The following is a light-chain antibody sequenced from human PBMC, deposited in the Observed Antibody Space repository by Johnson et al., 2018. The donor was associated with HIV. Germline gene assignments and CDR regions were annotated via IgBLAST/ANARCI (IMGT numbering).Light chain of an antibody. Sequence: QSVLTQPPSVSAAPGQTVTIPCSGNSSNIGNNSVSWCQRLPGTAPKLLIHDTDERPPGIPDRFSGSKSGTSATLGITGLLTGDESPYSCGPWDRSLSALAVFVTGTKFTVL. CDR2: DTD. CDR1: SSNIGNNS. J-gene: IGLJ1*01. CDR3: GPWDRSLSALAV. V-gene: IGLV1-51*01.